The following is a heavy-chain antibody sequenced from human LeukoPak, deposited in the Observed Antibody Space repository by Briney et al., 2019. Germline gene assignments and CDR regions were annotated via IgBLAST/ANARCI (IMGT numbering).Heavy chain of an antibody. V-gene: IGHV1-69*04. J-gene: IGHJ4*02. CDR1: GYTFTSYY. CDR3: ARGGGRGYCSSTSCYVYNY. D-gene: IGHD2-2*01. CDR2: IIPILGIA. Sequence: SVKVSCKASGYTFTSYYMHWVRQAPGQGLEWMGRIIPILGIANYAQKFQGRVTITADKSTSTAYMELSSLRSEDTAVYYCARGGGRGYCSSTSCYVYNYWGQGTLVTVSS.